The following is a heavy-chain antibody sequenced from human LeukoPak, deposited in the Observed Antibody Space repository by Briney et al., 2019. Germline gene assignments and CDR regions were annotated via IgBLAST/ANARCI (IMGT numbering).Heavy chain of an antibody. J-gene: IGHJ4*02. CDR3: ARLGYCTGGSCYSLDS. D-gene: IGHD2-15*01. CDR1: GFTFSSYA. V-gene: IGHV3-23*01. CDR2: ISGSGGST. Sequence: GGSLRLSCAASGFTFSSYAMSWVRQAPGKGLEWVSAISGSGGSTYYADSVKGRFTISRDNSKNTLYLQMNSLRAEDTAVYYCARLGYCTGGSCYSLDSWGQGTVVTVSS.